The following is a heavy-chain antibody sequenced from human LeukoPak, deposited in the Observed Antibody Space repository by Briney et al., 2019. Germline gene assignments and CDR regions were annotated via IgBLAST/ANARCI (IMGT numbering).Heavy chain of an antibody. CDR3: ARTRRNSGSYYGDY. Sequence: GGSLRLSCAASGFTFSSYWMHWVRQAPGKGLVWVSRINTDGSSTSYADSVKGRFSISRDNAKNTLYLQMNSLRADDTAVYYCARTRRNSGSYYGDYWGQGTLVTVSS. J-gene: IGHJ4*02. CDR2: INTDGSST. D-gene: IGHD1-26*01. CDR1: GFTFSSYW. V-gene: IGHV3-74*01.